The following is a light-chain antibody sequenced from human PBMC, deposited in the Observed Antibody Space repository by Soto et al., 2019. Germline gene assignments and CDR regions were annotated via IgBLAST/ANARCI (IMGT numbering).Light chain of an antibody. V-gene: IGKV3-15*01. CDR3: QQDNKWPLT. Sequence: EIVLTQSPATLSVSQGERATLSCRASESVSNNLAWYQQKPSQAPRLLIFGASARATGIPARFSGSGSGTEFTLTISSLQSEDFAVYYCQQDNKWPLTFGGGTKVEIK. J-gene: IGKJ4*01. CDR1: ESVSNN. CDR2: GAS.